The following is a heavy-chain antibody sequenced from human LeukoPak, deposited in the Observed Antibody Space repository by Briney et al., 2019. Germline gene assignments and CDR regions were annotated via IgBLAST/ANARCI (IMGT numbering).Heavy chain of an antibody. Sequence: GGSLRLSCAASGFTFSGYYMSWIHQAPGKGLEWVSYISSSGSTIYYADSVKGRFTISRDNAKNSLYLQMNSLRAEDTAVYYCASTDGYSYADYWGQGTLVTVSS. J-gene: IGHJ4*02. CDR1: GFTFSGYY. CDR2: ISSSGSTI. D-gene: IGHD5-18*01. CDR3: ASTDGYSYADY. V-gene: IGHV3-11*01.